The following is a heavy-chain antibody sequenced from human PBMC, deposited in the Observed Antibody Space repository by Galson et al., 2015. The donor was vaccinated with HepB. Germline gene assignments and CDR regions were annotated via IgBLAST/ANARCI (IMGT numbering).Heavy chain of an antibody. CDR2: ITSSGGNS. D-gene: IGHD2-15*01. Sequence: SLRLSCAASGFTFTRYAMTWVRQAPGKGLEWVSSITSSGGNSYFADSVKGRFTISRDNSKNTVLLQLNSLRAEDTAVYCCAKDGIMVAANPYHFHYWGQGTLVTVSS. V-gene: IGHV3-23*01. J-gene: IGHJ4*02. CDR1: GFTFTRYA. CDR3: AKDGIMVAANPYHFHY.